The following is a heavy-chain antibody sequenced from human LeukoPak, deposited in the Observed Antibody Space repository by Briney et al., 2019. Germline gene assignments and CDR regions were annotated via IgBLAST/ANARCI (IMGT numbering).Heavy chain of an antibody. Sequence: SETLSLTCTVSGGSISSYYWSWIRQPPGKGLEWIGYIYYSGSTNYNPSLKSRVTISVDTSKNQFSLKLSSVTAADAAVYYCARFDSSGYYFDYWGQGTLVTVSS. J-gene: IGHJ4*02. V-gene: IGHV4-59*01. D-gene: IGHD3-22*01. CDR2: IYYSGST. CDR1: GGSISSYY. CDR3: ARFDSSGYYFDY.